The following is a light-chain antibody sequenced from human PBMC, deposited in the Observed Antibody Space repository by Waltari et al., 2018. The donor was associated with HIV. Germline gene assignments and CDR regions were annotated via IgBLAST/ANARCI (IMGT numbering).Light chain of an antibody. CDR3: QQYYDNNWT. CDR1: QPIDNC. J-gene: IGKJ1*01. CDR2: DAS. V-gene: IGKV1-8*01. Sequence: AIGMTQSPSSLSASTGDRVNITCRSSQPIDNCVAWYLQRPGTVPKLLVHDASSLQSGVPSRFRGAGSGTDFTLTITCLQSEDFATYYCQQYYDNNWTFGQGTKVEIK.